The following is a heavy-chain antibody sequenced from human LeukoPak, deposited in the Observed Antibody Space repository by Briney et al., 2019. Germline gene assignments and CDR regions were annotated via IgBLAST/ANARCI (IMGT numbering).Heavy chain of an antibody. CDR3: ARSRGYNYGYYYFDY. J-gene: IGHJ4*02. V-gene: IGHV5-51*01. D-gene: IGHD5-18*01. CDR2: IYPGDSDT. CDR1: GYSFTSYW. Sequence: GESLKISCKGSGYSFTSYWIGWVRQMPGKGLEWMGIIYPGDSDTRYSPSFQGQVTISADKSISTAYLQWSSLKASDTAMYYCARSRGYNYGYYYFDYWGQGSLVTVSS.